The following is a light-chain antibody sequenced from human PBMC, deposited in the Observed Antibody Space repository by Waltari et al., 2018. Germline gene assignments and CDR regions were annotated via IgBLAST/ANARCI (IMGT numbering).Light chain of an antibody. CDR2: WAS. J-gene: IGKJ1*01. Sequence: DIVMTQSPDSLAVSLGERATIKCKSSQSVFYSPYNQNCLAWYQPKPGQPPELLFYWASTREAGVPDRISGSGSGTDFTLTISSLQAEDVAFYYCQQYYSSPWTFGQGTKVEVK. CDR1: QSVFYSPYNQNC. V-gene: IGKV4-1*01. CDR3: QQYYSSPWT.